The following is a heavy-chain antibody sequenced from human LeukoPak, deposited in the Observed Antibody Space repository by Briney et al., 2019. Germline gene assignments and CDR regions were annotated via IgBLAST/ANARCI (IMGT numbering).Heavy chain of an antibody. V-gene: IGHV1-18*01. CDR2: ISGYNGNT. D-gene: IGHD2-2*01. Sequence: ASVKVSFKASGYTFTSYGISWVRQAPGQGLEWMGWISGYNGNTVYAQNLQGRVTMTTDTSTSTAYMELRSLRSDDSAVYYCARDRYCSSTSCYHYYHYGMDVWGQGTTVTVSS. J-gene: IGHJ6*02. CDR1: GYTFTSYG. CDR3: ARDRYCSSTSCYHYYHYGMDV.